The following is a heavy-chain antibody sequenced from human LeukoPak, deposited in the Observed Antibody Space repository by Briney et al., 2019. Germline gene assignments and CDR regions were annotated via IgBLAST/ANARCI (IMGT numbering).Heavy chain of an antibody. CDR3: ARMYSSSWYGVYYFDY. Sequence: SETLSLTCTVSGGSISSSSYYWGWIRQPPGKGLEWIGSIYYSGSTYYNPSLKSRVTISVDTSKNQFSLKLSSVTAAGTAVYYCARMYSSSWYGVYYFDYWGQGTLVTVSP. CDR1: GGSISSSSYY. J-gene: IGHJ4*02. CDR2: IYYSGST. V-gene: IGHV4-39*01. D-gene: IGHD6-13*01.